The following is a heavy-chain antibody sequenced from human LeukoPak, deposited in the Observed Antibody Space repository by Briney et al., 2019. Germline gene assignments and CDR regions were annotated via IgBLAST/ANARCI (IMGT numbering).Heavy chain of an antibody. Sequence: GGSLRLSCAASGFTFSSYAMHWVRQAPGKGLEWVAVISYDGSNKYYADSVKGRFTISRDNSKNTLYLQMNSLGAEDTAVYYCARGITRLDYYFDYWGQGTLVTVSS. J-gene: IGHJ4*02. CDR1: GFTFSSYA. V-gene: IGHV3-30*01. D-gene: IGHD1-14*01. CDR2: ISYDGSNK. CDR3: ARGITRLDYYFDY.